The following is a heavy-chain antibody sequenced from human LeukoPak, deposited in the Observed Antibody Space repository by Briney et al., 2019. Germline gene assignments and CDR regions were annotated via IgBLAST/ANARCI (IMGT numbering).Heavy chain of an antibody. D-gene: IGHD6-13*01. Sequence: GRSLRLSCAASGFTFSSYGMHWVRQAPGKGLEWVAVISYDGSNRYYADSVKGRFTISRDNSKNTLYLQMNSLRAEDTAVYYCANSSSFDYWGQGTLVTVSS. CDR3: ANSSSFDY. CDR2: ISYDGSNR. J-gene: IGHJ4*02. CDR1: GFTFSSYG. V-gene: IGHV3-30*18.